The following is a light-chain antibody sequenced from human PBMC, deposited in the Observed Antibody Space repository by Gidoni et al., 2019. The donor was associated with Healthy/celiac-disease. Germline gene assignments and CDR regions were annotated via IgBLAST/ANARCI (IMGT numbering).Light chain of an antibody. V-gene: IGLV2-23*01. CDR1: SSDVGSYNL. CDR2: EGS. Sequence: SPRPKPASWSGSPGQSITIPCTGTSSDVGSYNLVSWYQQHPGKAPKLMIYEGSKRPSGVSNRFSGSKSGNTASLTISGLQAEDEADYYCCSYAGSMVFGGGTKLTVL. CDR3: CSYAGSMV. J-gene: IGLJ2*01.